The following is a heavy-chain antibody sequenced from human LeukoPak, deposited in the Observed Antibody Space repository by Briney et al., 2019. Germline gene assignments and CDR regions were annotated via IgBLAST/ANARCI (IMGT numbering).Heavy chain of an antibody. V-gene: IGHV3-21*01. D-gene: IGHD4-17*01. Sequence: GGSLRLSCAASGFTFSSYSMNWVRQAPGKGLEWVSSISSSSSYIYYADSVEGRFTISRDNAKNSLYLQMNSLRAEDTAVYYCAREVTTVTTDFRNWFDPWGQGTLVTVSS. CDR1: GFTFSSYS. CDR3: AREVTTVTTDFRNWFDP. CDR2: ISSSSSYI. J-gene: IGHJ5*02.